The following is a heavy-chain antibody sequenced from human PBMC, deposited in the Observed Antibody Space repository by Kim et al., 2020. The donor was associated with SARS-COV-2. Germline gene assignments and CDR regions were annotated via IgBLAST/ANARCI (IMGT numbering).Heavy chain of an antibody. CDR2: IYYSGST. CDR3: ARRWQPSFRYLHWFDP. D-gene: IGHD2-15*01. CDR1: GGSISSSSYY. Sequence: SETLSLTCTVSGGSISSSSYYWGWIRQPPGKGLEWIGSIYYSGSTYYNPTLKSRVTISVDTSKNQFSLKLSSVTAADTAVYYCARRWQPSFRYLHWFDPWGQGTLVTVSS. J-gene: IGHJ5*02. V-gene: IGHV4-39*01.